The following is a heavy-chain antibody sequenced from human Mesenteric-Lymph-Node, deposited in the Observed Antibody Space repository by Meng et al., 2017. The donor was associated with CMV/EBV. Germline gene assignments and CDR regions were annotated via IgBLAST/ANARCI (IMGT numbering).Heavy chain of an antibody. CDR1: GYTFTGFQ. V-gene: IGHV1-2*06. CDR2: FNPDSGAT. CDR3: ARDARDLGGSADY. Sequence: CKASGYTFTGFQIHWVRQAPGLGLEWMARFNPDSGATDLAQKFQGRVTMTRDTSISTAYMEVTRLKSDDTAIYYCARDARDLGGSADYWGQGTLVTVSS. D-gene: IGHD3-10*01. J-gene: IGHJ4*02.